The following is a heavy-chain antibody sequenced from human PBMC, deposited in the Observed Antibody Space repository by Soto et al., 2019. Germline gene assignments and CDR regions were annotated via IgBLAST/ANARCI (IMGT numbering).Heavy chain of an antibody. D-gene: IGHD4-4*01. V-gene: IGHV3-7*01. CDR3: AREGLQRYYYYYMDV. J-gene: IGHJ6*03. CDR1: GFTFSSYW. Sequence: GGSLRLSCAASGFTFSSYWMSWVRQAPGKGLEWVANIKQDGSEKYYVDSVKGRFTISRDNAKNSLYLQMNSLRAEDTAVYYCAREGLQRYYYYYMDVWGKGTTVTVSS. CDR2: IKQDGSEK.